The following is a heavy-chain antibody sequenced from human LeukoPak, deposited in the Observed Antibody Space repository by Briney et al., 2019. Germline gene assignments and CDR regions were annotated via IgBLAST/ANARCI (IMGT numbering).Heavy chain of an antibody. CDR3: AKVPGDSSPPLPDY. CDR2: ISYDGSNK. CDR1: GFTFDDYG. Sequence: PGGSLRLSCAASGFTFDDYGMHWVRQAPGKGLEWVAVISYDGSNKYYADSVKGRFTISRDNSKNTLYLQMNSLRAEDTAVYYCAKVPGDSSPPLPDYWGQGTLVTVSS. V-gene: IGHV3-30*18. J-gene: IGHJ4*02. D-gene: IGHD4-17*01.